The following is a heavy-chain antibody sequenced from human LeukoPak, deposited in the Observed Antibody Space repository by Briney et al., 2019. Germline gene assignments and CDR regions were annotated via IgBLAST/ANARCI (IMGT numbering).Heavy chain of an antibody. CDR1: GFTFSSYW. J-gene: IGHJ4*02. V-gene: IGHV3-7*01. CDR2: IKQDGSEK. CDR3: ARWSPVTMVRGVIDPFDY. Sequence: GGSLRLSCAASGFTFSSYWMSWVRQAPGKGLEWVANIKQDGSEKYYVDSVKGRFTISRDNAKNSLYLQMNSLRAEDTAVYYCARWSPVTMVRGVIDPFDYWGQGTLVTVSS. D-gene: IGHD3-10*01.